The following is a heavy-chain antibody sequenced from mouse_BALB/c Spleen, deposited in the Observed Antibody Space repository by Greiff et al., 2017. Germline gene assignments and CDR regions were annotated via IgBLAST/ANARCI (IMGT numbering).Heavy chain of an antibody. D-gene: IGHD1-1*01. V-gene: IGHV5-17*02. CDR2: ISSGSSTI. CDR1: GFTFSSFG. CDR3: ARGGSRWYFDV. J-gene: IGHJ1*01. Sequence: EVKLMESGGGLVQPGGSRKLSCAASGFTFSSFGMPWVRQAPEKGLELVAYISSGSSTIYYADTVKGRFTISRDNPKNTLFLQMTSLRSEDTAMYYCARGGSRWYFDVWGAGTTVTVSS.